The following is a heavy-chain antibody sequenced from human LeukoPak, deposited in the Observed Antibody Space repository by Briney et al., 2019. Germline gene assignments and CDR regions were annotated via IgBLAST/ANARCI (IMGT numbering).Heavy chain of an antibody. Sequence: GRSLRLSCAASGFTFTNYWMHWVRQAPGRGLVWVSRVNSDGSSTSYADSVKGRFTIFRDNAKNSLYLQMNSLRAEDTAVYYCARVGGSYLTVDYWGQGTLVTVSS. CDR1: GFTFTNYW. CDR2: VNSDGSST. D-gene: IGHD1-26*01. V-gene: IGHV3-74*01. J-gene: IGHJ4*02. CDR3: ARVGGSYLTVDY.